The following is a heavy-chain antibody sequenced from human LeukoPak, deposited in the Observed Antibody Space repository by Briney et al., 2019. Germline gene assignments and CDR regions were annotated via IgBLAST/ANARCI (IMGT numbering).Heavy chain of an antibody. CDR2: INWNGGST. J-gene: IGHJ6*03. Sequence: PGGSLRLSCAASGFTFDDYGMSWVRQAPGKGLEWVSGINWNGGSTGYADSVKGRFTISRDKAKNSLYLQMNSLRAEDTALYYCARGACSGGSCYSSYYYYMDVWGKGTTVTVSS. V-gene: IGHV3-20*04. CDR1: GFTFDDYG. D-gene: IGHD2-15*01. CDR3: ARGACSGGSCYSSYYYYMDV.